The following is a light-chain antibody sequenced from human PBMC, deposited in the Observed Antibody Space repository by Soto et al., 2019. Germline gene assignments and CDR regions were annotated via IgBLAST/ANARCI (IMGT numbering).Light chain of an antibody. CDR2: WAS. CDR3: QQYYGTPVT. CDR1: QTVFYSSNNKNY. V-gene: IGKV4-1*01. J-gene: IGKJ1*01. Sequence: DIVMTQSPDSLAVSLGERATINCKSSQTVFYSSNNKNYLAWYQQKPGQPPKLLIYWASARDSGVPDRFSGSGSGTDFTLTISSLQAEDVAIYYCQQYYGTPVTSGQGTKVEIK.